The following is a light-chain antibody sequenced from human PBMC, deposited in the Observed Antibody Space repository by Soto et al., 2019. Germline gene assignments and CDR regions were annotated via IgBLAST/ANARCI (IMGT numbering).Light chain of an antibody. CDR2: SNN. CDR1: SSNIRDNT. Sequence: QSVLTQPPSASGTPGQRVTISCSGSSSNIRDNTVNWYQQLPGTAPKLLIHSNNERPSGVPDRFSGSKSGTSASLAISGLQSEDEADYYCAAWDDSLNGVVFGGGTKLTVL. J-gene: IGLJ2*01. V-gene: IGLV1-44*01. CDR3: AAWDDSLNGVV.